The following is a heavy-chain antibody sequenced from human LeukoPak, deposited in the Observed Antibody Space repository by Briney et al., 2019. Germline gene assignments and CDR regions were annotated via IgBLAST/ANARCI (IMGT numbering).Heavy chain of an antibody. Sequence: ASVKVSCKASGYTFTRCGISWVRQAPGQWLEWMGWISAYNGNTNYAQELQGRVTMTTETSTSTAYMELRSLRSDDTAMYYCARDYSRGVPDYWGQGTLVTVSS. CDR2: ISAYNGNT. J-gene: IGHJ4*02. CDR3: ARDYSRGVPDY. CDR1: GYTFTRCG. V-gene: IGHV1-18*01. D-gene: IGHD6-19*01.